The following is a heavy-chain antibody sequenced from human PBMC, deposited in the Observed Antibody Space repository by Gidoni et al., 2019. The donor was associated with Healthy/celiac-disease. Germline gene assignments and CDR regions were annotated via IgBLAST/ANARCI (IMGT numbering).Heavy chain of an antibody. J-gene: IGHJ4*02. CDR1: GFPFISYE. CDR3: ARIYGSGSYTDY. Sequence: EVQLVESGGGLVQPGGSLRLSCAASGFPFISYEMNWVRQAPGKGLAGVSYISSSGSTIYYADSVKGRFTISRDNAKNSLYLQMNSLRAEDTAVYYCARIYGSGSYTDYWGQGTLVTVSS. V-gene: IGHV3-48*03. D-gene: IGHD3-10*01. CDR2: ISSSGSTI.